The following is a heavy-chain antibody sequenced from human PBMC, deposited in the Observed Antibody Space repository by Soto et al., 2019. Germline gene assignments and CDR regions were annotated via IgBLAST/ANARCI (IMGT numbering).Heavy chain of an antibody. CDR3: ARVHGSGWFWFDP. D-gene: IGHD6-19*01. CDR2: SSAYNGNT. J-gene: IGHJ5*02. CDR1: GYTFSSYG. V-gene: IGHV1-18*01. Sequence: ASVKFSSTSSGYTFSSYGISWARQAPGQGLEWMGWSSAYNGNTNYAKKLKGRVTMTTDTSTSTAYMKLRSLRSDDTAVYYCARVHGSGWFWFDPWGQGTLVTVSS.